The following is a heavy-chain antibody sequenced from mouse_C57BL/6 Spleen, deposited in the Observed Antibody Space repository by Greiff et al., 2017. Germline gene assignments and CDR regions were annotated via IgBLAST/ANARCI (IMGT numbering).Heavy chain of an antibody. J-gene: IGHJ4*01. CDR1: GYTFTNYW. D-gene: IGHD3-2*02. CDR3: ARRSSGYHDYYAMDY. Sequence: QVHVKQPGAELVKPGTSVKMSCKASGYTFTNYWIGWAKQRPGHGLEWIGDIYPGGGYTNYNEKFKGKATLTADKSSSTAYMQFSSLTSEDSAIYYSARRSSGYHDYYAMDYWGQGTSVTVSS. V-gene: IGHV1-63*01. CDR2: IYPGGGYT.